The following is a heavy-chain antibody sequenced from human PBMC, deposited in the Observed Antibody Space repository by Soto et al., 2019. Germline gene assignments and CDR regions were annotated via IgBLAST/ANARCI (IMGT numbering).Heavy chain of an antibody. J-gene: IGHJ4*02. CDR1: GGTSSSYA. CDR3: AGGRPYYNGDSMYYFEY. CDR2: IIPLFEAK. D-gene: IGHD4-17*01. Sequence: QVQLVQSGDEVKKPGSSMKVSCKASGGTSSSYAINWVRQTPGPGLGLEWMGGIIPLFEAKSYAQKIKGRVTISADKSTSTAYMELSSLRSEDTAVYYCAGGRPYYNGDSMYYFEYWGQETLVTVSS. V-gene: IGHV1-69*13.